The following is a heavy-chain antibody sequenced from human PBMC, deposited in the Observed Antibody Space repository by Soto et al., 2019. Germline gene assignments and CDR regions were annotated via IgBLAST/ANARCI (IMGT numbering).Heavy chain of an antibody. J-gene: IGHJ4*02. V-gene: IGHV4-30-4*01. CDR2: IYSSGST. CDR1: GGSISSGDYY. D-gene: IGHD3-22*01. CDR3: AGVALITMIVVGFDY. Sequence: QVQLQESGPGLVKPSQTLSLTCTVSGGSISSGDYYWSWIRQPPGKGLEWIGYIYSSGSTYYNPSLKSRVTISVDTSKNQFSLKLSSVTAADTAVYYCAGVALITMIVVGFDYWGQGTLVTVSS.